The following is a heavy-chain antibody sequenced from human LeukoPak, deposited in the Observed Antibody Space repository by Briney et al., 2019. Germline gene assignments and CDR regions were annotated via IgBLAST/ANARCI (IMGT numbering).Heavy chain of an antibody. D-gene: IGHD6-19*01. CDR3: AKGAIAVARGVDY. CDR2: INHSGST. V-gene: IGHV4-34*01. Sequence: SETLSLTCAVYGGSFSGYYWSWIRQPPGKGLEWIGEINHSGSTNYNPSLKSRVTISVDTSKNQFSLKLSAVTAADTAVYYCAKGAIAVARGVDYWGQGTLVTVSS. CDR1: GGSFSGYY. J-gene: IGHJ4*02.